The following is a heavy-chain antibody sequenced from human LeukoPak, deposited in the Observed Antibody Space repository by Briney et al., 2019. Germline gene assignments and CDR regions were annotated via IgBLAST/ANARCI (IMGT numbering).Heavy chain of an antibody. CDR3: ARRGEATYDAFDI. CDR2: IYGGGSV. CDR1: GFTVSSNY. J-gene: IGHJ3*02. Sequence: GGSLRLSCAASGFTVSSNYMSWVRQAPGKGLEWVSIIYGGGSVFYADSVKGRFTISRDNSKNTLYLQMNSLRAEDTAVYYCARRGEATYDAFDIWGQGTMVTVSS. D-gene: IGHD1-26*01. V-gene: IGHV3-53*01.